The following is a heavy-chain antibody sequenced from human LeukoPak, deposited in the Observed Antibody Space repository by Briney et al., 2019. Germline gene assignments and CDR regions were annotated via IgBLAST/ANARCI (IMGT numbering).Heavy chain of an antibody. CDR3: ARVRADYYDSSGYAFDY. CDR2: INWNGGRT. Sequence: PGGSLRLSCAASGFTFDDYGMSWVRQAPGKGLEWVSGINWNGGRTVYADSVKGRFTISRDNAKNSLYLQMNSLRAEDTALYYCARVRADYYDSSGYAFDYWGQGTLVTVSS. CDR1: GFTFDDYG. J-gene: IGHJ4*02. D-gene: IGHD3-22*01. V-gene: IGHV3-20*04.